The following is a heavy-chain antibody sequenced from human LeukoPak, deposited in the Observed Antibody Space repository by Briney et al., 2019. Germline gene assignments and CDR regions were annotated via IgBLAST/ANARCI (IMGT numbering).Heavy chain of an antibody. D-gene: IGHD3-22*01. CDR2: INPNSGGT. CDR1: GYTFTGYY. CDR3: ARLDREVVTGFDY. V-gene: IGHV1-2*02. J-gene: IGHJ4*02. Sequence: WASVKVSCKASGYTFTGYYMHWVRQAPGQGLEWMGWINPNSGGTNYAQKFQGRVTMTRDTSISTAYMELSRLRSDDTAVYYCARLDREVVTGFDYWGQGTLVTVSS.